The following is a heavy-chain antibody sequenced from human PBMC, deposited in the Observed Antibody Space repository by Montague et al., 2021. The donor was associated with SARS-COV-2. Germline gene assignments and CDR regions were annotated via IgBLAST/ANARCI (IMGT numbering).Heavy chain of an antibody. D-gene: IGHD4-23*01. V-gene: IGHV4-39*01. Sequence: SETLSLTCTVSGGSISSSSYYWGWIRQPPGKGLEWIGSIYSNGVTYHXPSLNSRPTMSTDTSTNQLSLTLTSVTAADTAVYYCARGVMTSVAGFDSWGQGTLVAVSS. CDR1: GGSISSSSYY. CDR2: IYSNGVT. CDR3: ARGVMTSVAGFDS. J-gene: IGHJ4*02.